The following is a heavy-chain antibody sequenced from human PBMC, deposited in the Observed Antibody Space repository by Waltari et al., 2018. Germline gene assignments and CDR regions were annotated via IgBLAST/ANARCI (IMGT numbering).Heavy chain of an antibody. V-gene: IGHV3-30-3*01. D-gene: IGHD3-16*01. CDR1: GFTFSSYA. CDR2: ISYDGSNK. J-gene: IGHJ4*02. CDR3: ASPKGPFMITFGGDLFDY. Sequence: QVQLVESGGGVVQPGRYLRLSCAASGFTFSSYAMHWVRQAPGKGLEWVAVISYDGSNKYYADSVKGRFTISRDNSKNTLYLQMNSLRAEDTAVYYCASPKGPFMITFGGDLFDYWGQGTLVTVSS.